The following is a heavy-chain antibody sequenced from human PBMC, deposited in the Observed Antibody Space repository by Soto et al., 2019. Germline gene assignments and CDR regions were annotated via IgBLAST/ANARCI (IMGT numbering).Heavy chain of an antibody. CDR2: IIPFFGTT. V-gene: IGHV1-69*12. Sequence: QVQLVQSGAELKRPGSSVQVSCKASGGTLSSHAVSWVRQAPGQGLEGIGGIIPFFGTTKYARKFQGRVRLTADESAITAYMELSGLSSADTAVYYCASGLSVLEWPSPLDLWGQGTLVTVSS. CDR3: ASGLSVLEWPSPLDL. J-gene: IGHJ1*01. CDR1: GGTLSSHA. D-gene: IGHD3-3*01.